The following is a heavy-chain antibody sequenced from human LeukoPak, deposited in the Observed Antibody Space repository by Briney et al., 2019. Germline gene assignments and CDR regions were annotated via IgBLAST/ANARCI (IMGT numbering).Heavy chain of an antibody. CDR2: IGYGGSDT. D-gene: IGHD5-18*01. V-gene: IGHV3-66*01. CDR1: GFTLSSYE. Sequence: GGSLRLSCTVSGFTLSSYEMTWFRQAPGKGLEWVSSIGYGGSDTHYADSVKGRFTISRDNSKNTLYLQMNSLRADDTAVYYCARDPGYSYGLDYWGQGTLVTVSS. CDR3: ARDPGYSYGLDY. J-gene: IGHJ4*02.